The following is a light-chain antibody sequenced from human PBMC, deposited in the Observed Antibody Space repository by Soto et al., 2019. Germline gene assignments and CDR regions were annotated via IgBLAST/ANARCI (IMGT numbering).Light chain of an antibody. CDR1: SSDAGGYNF. J-gene: IGLJ1*01. V-gene: IGLV2-11*01. CDR2: DVS. Sequence: HSVLTQPRSVYRSPGPSVSLSCKGTSSDAGGYNFVSWYQPHPGNAPQLVIYDVSERPSGVPDRFSGSKSGDTASLTISGLQAEDEADYYCSSYAGNFHFVFGSGTKVTVL. CDR3: SSYAGNFHFV.